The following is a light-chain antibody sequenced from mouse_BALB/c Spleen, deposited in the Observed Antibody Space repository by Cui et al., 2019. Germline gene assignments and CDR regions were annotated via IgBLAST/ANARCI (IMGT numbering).Light chain of an antibody. CDR2: STS. CDR3: HQWSSYQT. J-gene: IGKJ1*01. CDR1: SSVSY. V-gene: IGKV4-80*01. Sequence: QIVLTQSPAIMSASLGEEITLTCSASSSVSYMHWYQQKSGTSPKLLIYSTSNLASGVPSPFRWSGSGAFYSLPIRSLEAGNAADYYCHQWSSYQTFGGGTKLEIK.